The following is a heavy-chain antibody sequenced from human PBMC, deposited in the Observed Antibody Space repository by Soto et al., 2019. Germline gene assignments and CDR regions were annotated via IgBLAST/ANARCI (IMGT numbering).Heavy chain of an antibody. J-gene: IGHJ4*02. Sequence: QVQLVESGGGVVQPGRSLRLSCAASGFTFSSYGMHWVRQAPGKGLEWVAVISYDGSNKYYADSVKGRFTISRDNSKNTLYLQMNSLRAEDTAVYYCAKVVSEDYGGNEGGNWGQGTLVTVSS. CDR2: ISYDGSNK. CDR1: GFTFSSYG. CDR3: AKVVSEDYGGNEGGN. V-gene: IGHV3-30*18. D-gene: IGHD4-17*01.